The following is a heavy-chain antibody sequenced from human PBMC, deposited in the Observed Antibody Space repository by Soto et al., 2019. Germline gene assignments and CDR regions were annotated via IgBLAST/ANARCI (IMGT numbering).Heavy chain of an antibody. J-gene: IGHJ3*02. CDR1: GFAFGNSW. D-gene: IGHD6-25*01. CDR2: IKGDGSAK. CDR3: ARDVSPGSGVYYLDAFDI. V-gene: IGHV3-7*05. Sequence: EVQLVESGGGLVQPGGSLRLSCAASGFAFGNSWMTWVRQAPGKGLEWVANIKGDGSAKSYLDSVRGRFTVSRDNAENSLFLQMNILRAEDTALYYCARDVSPGSGVYYLDAFDIWGQGTMVTVSS.